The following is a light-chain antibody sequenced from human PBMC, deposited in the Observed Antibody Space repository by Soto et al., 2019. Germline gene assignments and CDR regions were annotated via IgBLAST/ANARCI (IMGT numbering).Light chain of an antibody. CDR1: QSISSW. CDR3: QQYNS. Sequence: DIQMTQSPSTLSASVGDRVTITCRASQSISSWLAWYQQKPGKAPKLMIYKASSLESGVPSRFSGSGSGTEFTLTISSLQPDDFATYYCQQYNSFGQGTKLEIK. V-gene: IGKV1-5*03. CDR2: KAS. J-gene: IGKJ2*01.